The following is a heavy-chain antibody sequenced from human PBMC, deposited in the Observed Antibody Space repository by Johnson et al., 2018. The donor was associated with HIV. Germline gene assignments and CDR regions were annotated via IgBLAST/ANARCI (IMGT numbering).Heavy chain of an antibody. CDR3: AKDCALVGATVWPDAFDI. V-gene: IGHV3-9*01. CDR1: GFTFDDYA. Sequence: QLVESGGGLVQPGRSLRLSCAASGFTFDDYAMHWVRQAPGKGLESVSGISWNSGSIGYADSVKGRFTISRDNAKNSLYLQMNSLRAEDTALYYCAKDCALVGATVWPDAFDIWGQGTMVTVSS. CDR2: ISWNSGSI. D-gene: IGHD1-26*01. J-gene: IGHJ3*02.